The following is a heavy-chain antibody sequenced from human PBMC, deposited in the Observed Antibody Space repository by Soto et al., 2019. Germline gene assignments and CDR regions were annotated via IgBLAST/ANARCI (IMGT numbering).Heavy chain of an antibody. CDR1: GGSFSGYY. CDR3: ARESPHRLRLGDYYYYFVMDV. D-gene: IGHD3-16*01. J-gene: IGHJ6*02. V-gene: IGHV4-34*01. CDR2: INHSGST. Sequence: SETLSLTCAVYGGSFSGYYWSWIRQPPGKGLEWIGEINHSGSTNYNPSLKSRVTISVDTSKNHFSLRLSSVTAADTAVDYCARESPHRLRLGDYYYYFVMDVWGQGTTVTVSS.